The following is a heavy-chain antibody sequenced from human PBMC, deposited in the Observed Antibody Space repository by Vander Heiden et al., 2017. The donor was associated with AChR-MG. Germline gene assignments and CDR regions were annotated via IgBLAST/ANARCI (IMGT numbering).Heavy chain of an antibody. CDR2: TYYRSKWYN. CDR3: ARSLLPRDSSSWYGGAFDI. CDR1: GDSVSSNSAA. Sequence: QVQLQQSGPGLVKPSQTLPLTCAISGDSVSSNSAAWNWIRQSPSRGLEWLGRTYYRSKWYNDYAVSVKSRITINPDTSKNQFSLQLNSVTPEDTAVYYCARSLLPRDSSSWYGGAFDIWGQGTMVTVSS. J-gene: IGHJ3*02. D-gene: IGHD6-13*01. V-gene: IGHV6-1*01.